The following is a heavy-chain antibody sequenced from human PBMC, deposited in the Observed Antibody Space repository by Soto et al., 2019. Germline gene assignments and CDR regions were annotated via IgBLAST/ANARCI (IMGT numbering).Heavy chain of an antibody. Sequence: VQLLESGGGLVQPGGSLRLSCAASGFTFSSNALSWVRQAPGKGLEWVSAISGSGGSTYYADSVKGRFTISRDNSNNTLYRQMNSVRAEDQGVYYCAGVAAAFDYWGQGTMVTVSS. J-gene: IGHJ4*02. CDR2: ISGSGGST. CDR3: AGVAAAFDY. D-gene: IGHD6-19*01. CDR1: GFTFSSNA. V-gene: IGHV3-23*01.